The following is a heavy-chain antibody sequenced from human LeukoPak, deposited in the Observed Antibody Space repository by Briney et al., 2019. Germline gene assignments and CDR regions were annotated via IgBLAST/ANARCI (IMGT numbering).Heavy chain of an antibody. J-gene: IGHJ6*02. CDR3: ARDPRPSYYGMDV. V-gene: IGHV4-4*02. Sequence: PSETLSLTCAVSGGSISSSNWWSWVRQPPGKGLEWIGEIYHSGSTNYNPSLKSRVTISVDKSKNQFSLKLSSVTAADTAVYYCARDPRPSYYGMDVWGQGTTVTVSS. CDR1: GGSISSSNW. CDR2: IYHSGST.